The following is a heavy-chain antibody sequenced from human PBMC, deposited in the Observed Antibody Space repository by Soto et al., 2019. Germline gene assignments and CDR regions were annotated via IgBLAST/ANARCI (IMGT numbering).Heavy chain of an antibody. Sequence: QVQLQESGPGLVKPSQTLSLTCTVSSGSIFSGGYYWSWIRQHPGKGLEWIGCIYYSGITYYNPSLKSRVTISVDMSQNQFSLRLSSVTAADTAVYYCARDVGTRGWFDPWGQGTLVIVSS. CDR3: ARDVGTRGWFDP. CDR1: SGSIFSGGYY. CDR2: IYYSGIT. J-gene: IGHJ5*02. V-gene: IGHV4-31*03. D-gene: IGHD2-15*01.